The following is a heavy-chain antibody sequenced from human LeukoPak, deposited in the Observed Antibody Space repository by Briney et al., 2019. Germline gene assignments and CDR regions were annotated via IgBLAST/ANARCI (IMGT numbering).Heavy chain of an antibody. V-gene: IGHV3-30*04. D-gene: IGHD3-22*01. J-gene: IGHJ4*02. Sequence: PGGSLRLSCAASGFTFSSYAMHWVRQAPGKGLEWVAVISYDGSNKYYADSVKGRFTISRDNSKNTLYLQMNSLRAEDTAVYYCARDQGYYDSSGTFDYWGQGTLVTVSS. CDR2: ISYDGSNK. CDR1: GFTFSSYA. CDR3: ARDQGYYDSSGTFDY.